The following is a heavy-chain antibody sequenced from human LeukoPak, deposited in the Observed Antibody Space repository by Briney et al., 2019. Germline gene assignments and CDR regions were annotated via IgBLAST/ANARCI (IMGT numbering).Heavy chain of an antibody. CDR2: IWYDGSNK. V-gene: IGHV3-33*06. D-gene: IGHD6-19*01. CDR3: AKDPYSSGWYPHYYMDV. J-gene: IGHJ6*03. CDR1: GFTFSSYG. Sequence: PGGSLRLSXAASGFTFSSYGMHWVRQAPGKGLEWVAVIWYDGSNKYYADSVKGRFTISRDNSKNTPYLQMNSLRAEDTAVYYCAKDPYSSGWYPHYYMDVWGKGTTVTVSS.